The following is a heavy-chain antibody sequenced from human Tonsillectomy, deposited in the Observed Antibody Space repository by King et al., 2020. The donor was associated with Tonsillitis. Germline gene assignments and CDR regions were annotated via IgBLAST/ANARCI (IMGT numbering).Heavy chain of an antibody. J-gene: IGHJ4*02. CDR1: GYSFTSYW. V-gene: IGHV5-10-1*03. CDR3: AAWFGEHPLDY. D-gene: IGHD3-10*01. Sequence: EVQLVESGAEVKKPGESLRTSCKGSGYSFTSYWINWVRQMPGKGLEWMGRIDPSDSYTNYSPSFQGHVTISADKSISTAYLQWSSLKASDTAMYYCAAWFGEHPLDYWGQGTLVTVSS. CDR2: IDPSDSYT.